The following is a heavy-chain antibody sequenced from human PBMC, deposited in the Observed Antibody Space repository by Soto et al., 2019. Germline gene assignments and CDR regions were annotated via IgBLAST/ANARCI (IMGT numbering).Heavy chain of an antibody. CDR1: GFTFRSFA. Sequence: QVQLVESGGGVVQPGRSLRLSCTASGFTFRSFAMHWVRQAPGKGLERLALVSFDGRNKYYADSVKGRFTISRDNSNSTVFLQMTGLRSEDTGVYYCARPAGPFDYWGQGTLVTVSS. CDR2: VSFDGRNK. CDR3: ARPAGPFDY. V-gene: IGHV3-30*04. J-gene: IGHJ4*02.